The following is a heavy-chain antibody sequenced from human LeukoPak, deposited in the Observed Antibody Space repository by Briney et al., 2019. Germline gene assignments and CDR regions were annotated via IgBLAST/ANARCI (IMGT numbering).Heavy chain of an antibody. V-gene: IGHV3-23*01. J-gene: IGHJ4*02. CDR2: ISGSGGST. D-gene: IGHD5-12*01. CDR3: AKAAGVYSGYDWEDY. Sequence: GGSLRLSCAASGFTFSSYAMSWVRQAPGKGLEWVSAISGSGGSTYYADSVKGRFAISRDNSKNALYLQMNSLRAEDTAVYYCAKAAGVYSGYDWEDYWGQGTLVTVSS. CDR1: GFTFSSYA.